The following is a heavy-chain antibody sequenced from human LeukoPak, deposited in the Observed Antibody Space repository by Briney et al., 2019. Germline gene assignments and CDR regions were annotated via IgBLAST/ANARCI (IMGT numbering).Heavy chain of an antibody. J-gene: IGHJ4*02. CDR2: IYYSGST. D-gene: IGHD3-22*01. Sequence: SETLSLTCTVSGGSISSYYWSWIRQPPGKGLEWIGYIYYSGSTNYNPSLKSRVTISVDTSKNQSSLKLSSVTAADTAVYYCAGGLYDSSGYYPTSSPFDYWGQGTLVTVSS. CDR1: GGSISSYY. V-gene: IGHV4-59*01. CDR3: AGGLYDSSGYYPTSSPFDY.